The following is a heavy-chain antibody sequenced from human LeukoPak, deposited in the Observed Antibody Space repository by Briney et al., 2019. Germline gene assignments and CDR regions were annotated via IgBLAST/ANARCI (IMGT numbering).Heavy chain of an antibody. CDR2: ISDSGGST. CDR1: GFTFSSYA. CDR3: AKVLEYCSGAYCPYYFDY. D-gene: IGHD2-15*01. J-gene: IGHJ4*02. Sequence: GGFLRLSCAASGFTFSSYAMSWVRQAPGKGLEWVSAISDSGGSTYYADSVKGRFTISRDNSKNTLYLQMNSLRADDTAVYYCAKVLEYCSGAYCPYYFDYWGQGTLVTVSS. V-gene: IGHV3-23*01.